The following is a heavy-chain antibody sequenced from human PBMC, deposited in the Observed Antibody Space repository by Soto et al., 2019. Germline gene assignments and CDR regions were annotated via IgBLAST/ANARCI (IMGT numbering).Heavy chain of an antibody. CDR3: ARRAQYYGDYVFSWYFDL. CDR1: GYSFTSYW. V-gene: IGHV5-51*01. J-gene: IGHJ2*01. CDR2: IYPGDSDT. Sequence: SCKGSGYSFTSYWIGWVRQMPGKGLEWMGIIYPGDSDTRYSPSFQGQVTISADKSISTAYLQWSSLKASDTAMYYCARRAQYYGDYVFSWYFDLWGRGTLVTVS. D-gene: IGHD4-17*01.